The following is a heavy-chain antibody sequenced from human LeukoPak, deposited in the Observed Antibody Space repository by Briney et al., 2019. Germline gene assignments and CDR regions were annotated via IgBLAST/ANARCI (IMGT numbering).Heavy chain of an antibody. Sequence: ASVKVSCKASGYTFTSYGISWVRQAPGQGLEWMGWISAYNGNTNYAQKLQGRVTMTTDTSTSTAYMELRSLRSDDTAVYYCARDWQWLVPNSAEYFQHSGQGTLVTVSS. J-gene: IGHJ1*01. CDR2: ISAYNGNT. CDR1: GYTFTSYG. V-gene: IGHV1-18*01. D-gene: IGHD6-19*01. CDR3: ARDWQWLVPNSAEYFQH.